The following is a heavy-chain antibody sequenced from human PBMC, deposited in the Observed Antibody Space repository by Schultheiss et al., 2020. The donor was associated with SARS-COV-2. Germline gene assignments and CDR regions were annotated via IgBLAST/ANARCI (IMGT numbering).Heavy chain of an antibody. CDR2: ISYDGSNK. D-gene: IGHD1-26*01. CDR1: GFTFSSYG. J-gene: IGHJ4*02. CDR3: ARGGTWELRLVDY. V-gene: IGHV3-30*03. Sequence: GGSLRLSCAASGFTFSSYGMHWVRQAPGKGLEWVAVISYDGSNKYYADSVKGRFTISRDNSKNTLYLQMNSLRAEDTAVYYCARGGTWELRLVDYWGQGTLVTVSS.